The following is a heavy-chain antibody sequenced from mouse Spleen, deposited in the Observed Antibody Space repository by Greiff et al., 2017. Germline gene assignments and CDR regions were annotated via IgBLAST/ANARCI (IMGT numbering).Heavy chain of an antibody. CDR2: INPSSGYT. J-gene: IGHJ2*01. Sequence: QVQLKQSGAELARPGASVKMSCKASGYTFTSYTMHWVKQRPGQGLEWIGYINPSSGYTKYNQKFKDKATLTADKSSSTAYMQLSSLTSEDSAVYYCARGGLRPYYFDYWGQGTTLTVSS. CDR1: GYTFTSYT. CDR3: ARGGLRPYYFDY. D-gene: IGHD2-4*01. V-gene: IGHV1-4*01.